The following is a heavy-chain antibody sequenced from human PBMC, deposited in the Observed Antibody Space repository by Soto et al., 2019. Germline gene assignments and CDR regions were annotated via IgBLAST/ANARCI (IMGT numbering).Heavy chain of an antibody. J-gene: IGHJ4*02. CDR1: GGSISSGDYY. V-gene: IGHV4-30-4*01. Sequence: QVQLQESGPGLVKPSQTLSLTCTVSGGSISSGDYYWSWIRQPPGKGLEWIGYIYYSGSTYYNPSLKSRVTISVDTSKNQFSLKLSSVTAADTAVYYCARAGVLLWCGELLETPALFDYWGQGTLVTVSS. CDR2: IYYSGST. CDR3: ARAGVLLWCGELLETPALFDY. D-gene: IGHD3-10*01.